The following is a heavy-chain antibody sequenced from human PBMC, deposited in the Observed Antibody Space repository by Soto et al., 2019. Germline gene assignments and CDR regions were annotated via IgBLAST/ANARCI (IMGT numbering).Heavy chain of an antibody. J-gene: IGHJ6*02. CDR2: ISSSSSYI. CDR3: ARDPSRYCSGGSCQGLYYYYYGMDV. V-gene: IGHV3-21*01. Sequence: PGGSLRLSCAASGFTFSSYSMNWVRQAPGKGLEWVSSISSSSSYIYYADSVKGRLTISRDNAKNSLYLQMNSLRAEDTAVYYCARDPSRYCSGGSCQGLYYYYYGMDVWGQGTTVTVSS. D-gene: IGHD2-15*01. CDR1: GFTFSSYS.